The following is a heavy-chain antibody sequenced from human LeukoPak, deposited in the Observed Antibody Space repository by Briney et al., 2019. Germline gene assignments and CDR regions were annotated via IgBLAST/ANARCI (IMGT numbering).Heavy chain of an antibody. CDR1: GGSISSYY. CDR3: ARHYGP. V-gene: IGHV4-59*05. D-gene: IGHD4-17*01. CDR2: IYYSGTT. J-gene: IGHJ5*02. Sequence: SETLSLTCTVSGGSISSYYWSWIRQPPGKGLEWTGSIYYSGTTYYNPSLKSRVAISVDTSKNQFSLKLSSVTAADTAVYYCARHYGPWGQGTLVTVSS.